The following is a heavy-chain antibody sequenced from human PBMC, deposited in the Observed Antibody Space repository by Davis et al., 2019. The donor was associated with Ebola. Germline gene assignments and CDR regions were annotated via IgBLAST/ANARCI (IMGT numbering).Heavy chain of an antibody. D-gene: IGHD3-3*01. V-gene: IGHV7-4-1*02. J-gene: IGHJ4*02. CDR1: AYIFCTYL. CDR2: FGTNTATL. Sequence: ASSLVSSYASAYIFCTYLIQWPREPPPHALVRMGCFGTNTATLTFGQAFTGRFVFSLDTSVSTAFLQISRLKADDTAVYYCARSSETISGAVVMQPIDYWGQGTLVTVSS. CDR3: ARSSETISGAVVMQPIDY.